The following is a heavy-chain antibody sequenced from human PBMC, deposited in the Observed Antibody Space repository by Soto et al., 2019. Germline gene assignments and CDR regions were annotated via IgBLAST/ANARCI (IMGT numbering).Heavy chain of an antibody. CDR2: INHSGST. Sequence: QVQLQQWGAGLLKPSETLSLTCAVYGGSFSGYYWSWIRQPPGKGLEWIGEINHSGSTNYNPSLESRVTISVDTSQKQFSLKLSSVTAADTAVYRCARGRRYCSSTSCENYYFDYWGQGTLVTVSA. J-gene: IGHJ4*02. D-gene: IGHD2-2*01. V-gene: IGHV4-34*01. CDR3: ARGRRYCSSTSCENYYFDY. CDR1: GGSFSGYY.